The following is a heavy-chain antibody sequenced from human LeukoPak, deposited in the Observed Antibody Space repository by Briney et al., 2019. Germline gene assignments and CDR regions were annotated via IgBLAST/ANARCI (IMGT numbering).Heavy chain of an antibody. V-gene: IGHV1-18*01. J-gene: IGHJ3*02. D-gene: IGHD3-22*01. CDR1: GYTFTSYG. CDR2: ISDYNGNT. Sequence: ASVKVSCKASGYTFTSYGISWVRQAPGQGLEWMGWISDYNGNTNYAQKLQGRFTMTTDTSTSTAYMELRSLRSDDTAVYYCARGDYYDSSGCYYWGACDIWGQGTMVTVSS. CDR3: ARGDYYDSSGCYYWGACDI.